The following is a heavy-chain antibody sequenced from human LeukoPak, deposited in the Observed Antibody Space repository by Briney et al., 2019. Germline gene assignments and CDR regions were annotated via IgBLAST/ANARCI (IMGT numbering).Heavy chain of an antibody. CDR2: IYYSGST. J-gene: IGHJ4*02. CDR3: AREGGDYVRVYDY. CDR1: GGSISSGDYY. V-gene: IGHV4-30-4*08. Sequence: SQTLSLTCTVSGGSISSGDYYWSWIRQPPGKGLEWIGYIYYSGSTSYNPSLKSRVTISVDTSKNQFSLKLSSVTTADTAVYYCAREGGDYVRVYDYWGQGTLVTVSS. D-gene: IGHD4-17*01.